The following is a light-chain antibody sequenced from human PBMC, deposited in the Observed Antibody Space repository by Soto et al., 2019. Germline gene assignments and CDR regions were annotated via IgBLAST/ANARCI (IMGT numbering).Light chain of an antibody. CDR1: QSVSSN. CDR3: QQRSNWPPVT. CDR2: GAS. V-gene: IGKV3-11*01. Sequence: EIVMTQSPATLSVSPGERATLSCRASQSVSSNLAWYQQKPGQAPRLLIYGASTRATGIPARFSGSGSGTDFTLTISSLEPGDFAVYYCQQRSNWPPVTFGQGTKVDIK. J-gene: IGKJ1*01.